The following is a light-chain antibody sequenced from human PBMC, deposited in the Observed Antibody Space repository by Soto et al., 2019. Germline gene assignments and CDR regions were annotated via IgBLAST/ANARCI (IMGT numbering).Light chain of an antibody. CDR1: QSALYSPNNKNF. Sequence: DIVMTQSPDSLVVPLGERATINCKSSQSALYSPNNKNFLAWYQQKPGQPPKLLVYWASTRESGVPDRFSGSGSGTDFTLTINSLQAEDVAVYYCQQFYSTPVTFGGGTKVEIK. V-gene: IGKV4-1*01. CDR2: WAS. J-gene: IGKJ4*01. CDR3: QQFYSTPVT.